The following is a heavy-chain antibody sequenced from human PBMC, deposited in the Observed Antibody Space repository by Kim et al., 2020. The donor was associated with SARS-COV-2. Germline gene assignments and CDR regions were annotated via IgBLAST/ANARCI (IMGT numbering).Heavy chain of an antibody. CDR3: AKSLIVGTATAMDF. V-gene: IGHV3-23*01. D-gene: IGHD2-21*02. CDR1: GFIFSRHG. J-gene: IGHJ4*02. CDR2: ITDRGGDT. Sequence: GGSLRLSCTASGFIFSRHGMSWVRQAPGKGLEWVATITDRGGDTLYTDSLKGRFTISRDNSKNTVYLQMKSLRAEDTAIYYCAKSLIVGTATAMDFWGQGTLVTVSS.